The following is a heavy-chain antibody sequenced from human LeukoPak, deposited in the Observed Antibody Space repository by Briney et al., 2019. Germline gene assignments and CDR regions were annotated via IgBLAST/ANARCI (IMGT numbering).Heavy chain of an antibody. J-gene: IGHJ4*02. CDR3: ARCTTGAFDY. CDR1: GYSFTSYW. V-gene: IGHV5-10-1*01. Sequence: GESLKISCKGSGYSFTSYWITWVRQMPGKGLEWMGRIDPSDSYTNYSPSFQGRVTISADKSISTAYLQWSSLKASDTAMYYCARCTTGAFDYWGQGTLVTVSS. CDR2: IDPSDSYT. D-gene: IGHD1-1*01.